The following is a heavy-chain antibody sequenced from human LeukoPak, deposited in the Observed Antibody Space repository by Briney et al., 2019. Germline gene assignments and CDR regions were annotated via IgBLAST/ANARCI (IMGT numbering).Heavy chain of an antibody. CDR3: ASPHPLTGFDY. J-gene: IGHJ4*02. CDR1: GFTFSSYW. Sequence: GGSLRLSCAASGFTFSSYWMHWVRQAPGKGLEWVAFIRYDGSNKYYADSVKGRFTISRDNSKNTLYLQMNSLRAEDTAVYYCASPHPLTGFDYWGQGTLVTVSS. CDR2: IRYDGSNK. V-gene: IGHV3-30*02. D-gene: IGHD7-27*01.